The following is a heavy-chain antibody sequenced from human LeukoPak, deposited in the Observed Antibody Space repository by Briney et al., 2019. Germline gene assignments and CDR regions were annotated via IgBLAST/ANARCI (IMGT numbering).Heavy chain of an antibody. CDR3: ARRWLQSNFDY. CDR1: GGSFSGYY. CDR2: INHSGST. Sequence: SETLSLTCAVYGGSFSGYYWSWIRQPPGKGLEWIGAINHSGSTNYNPSLKSRVTISVDTSKNQFSLKLSSVTAADTAVYYCARRWLQSNFDYWGQGTLVTVSS. V-gene: IGHV4-34*01. J-gene: IGHJ4*02. D-gene: IGHD5-24*01.